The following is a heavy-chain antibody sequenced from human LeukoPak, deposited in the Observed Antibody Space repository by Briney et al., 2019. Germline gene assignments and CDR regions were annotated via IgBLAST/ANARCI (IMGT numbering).Heavy chain of an antibody. V-gene: IGHV3-21*01. CDR1: GFSSGSYT. CDR2: IDTSSGLI. D-gene: IGHD6-19*01. J-gene: IGHJ4*02. CDR3: ARDYSSGWFGEGAY. Sequence: PGGSLRLSCKGSGFSSGSYTLTWIRQAPGKGLEWVSSIDTSSGLIYYADSVKGRFTSSRDNANNSVYLQMNSLTVEDTAVYFCARDYSSGWFGEGAYWGQGTLVVVSS.